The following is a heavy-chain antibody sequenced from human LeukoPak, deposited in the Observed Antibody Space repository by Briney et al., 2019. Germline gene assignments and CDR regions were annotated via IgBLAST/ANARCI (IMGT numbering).Heavy chain of an antibody. CDR1: GVSINSGGXY. CDR2: IYYSGTT. CDR3: VRAITGYYFDF. J-gene: IGHJ4*02. Sequence: PSQTLSLTCTVSGVSINSGGXYWSXIRQLXGKGREWIGYIYYSGTTYYNPSLKSRLTLSMDTSKNQFSLKLTSVTPADTAVYYCVRAITGYYFDFWGQGTLVTVSS. V-gene: IGHV4-31*03. D-gene: IGHD5-12*01.